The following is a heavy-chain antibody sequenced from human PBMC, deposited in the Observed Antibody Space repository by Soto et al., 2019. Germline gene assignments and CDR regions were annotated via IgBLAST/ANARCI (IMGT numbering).Heavy chain of an antibody. J-gene: IGHJ6*02. Sequence: PSETLSLTCTVSGGSISSYYWSWIRQPPGKGLEWIGYIYYSGSTNYNPSLKGRVTISVDTSKNQFSLKLSSVTAADTAVYYCASGGIGYSSALDGMDVCGQGTTVTVSS. D-gene: IGHD5-18*01. V-gene: IGHV4-59*01. CDR3: ASGGIGYSSALDGMDV. CDR2: IYYSGST. CDR1: GGSISSYY.